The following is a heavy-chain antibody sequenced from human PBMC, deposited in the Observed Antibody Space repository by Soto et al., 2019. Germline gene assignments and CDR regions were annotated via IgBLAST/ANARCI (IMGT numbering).Heavy chain of an antibody. V-gene: IGHV1-3*01. J-gene: IGHJ4*02. Sequence: ASVKVSCKASGYTFTNYAMHWVRQAPGQRLEWMGWINAGNGNTKYSQKFQGRVTITRDTSASTVYMELGSLRSEDTAVYYCARDLASTTIPNYWGQGTLVTVSS. CDR3: ARDLASTTIPNY. CDR1: GYTFTNYA. D-gene: IGHD4-17*01. CDR2: INAGNGNT.